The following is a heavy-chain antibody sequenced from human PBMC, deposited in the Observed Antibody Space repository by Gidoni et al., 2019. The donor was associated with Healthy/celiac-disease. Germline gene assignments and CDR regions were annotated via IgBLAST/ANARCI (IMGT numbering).Heavy chain of an antibody. CDR1: GGSFSGYY. CDR3: ARGRSSSAGYYYYYYGMDV. Sequence: QVQLQQWGAGLLKPSETLSLTCAVYGGSFSGYYWSWISQPPGKGLEWIGEINHSGSTNYNPSLKSRVTISVDTSKNQFSLKLSSGTAADTAVYYCARGRSSSAGYYYYYYGMDVWGQGTTVTVSS. V-gene: IGHV4-34*01. J-gene: IGHJ6*02. D-gene: IGHD6-6*01. CDR2: INHSGST.